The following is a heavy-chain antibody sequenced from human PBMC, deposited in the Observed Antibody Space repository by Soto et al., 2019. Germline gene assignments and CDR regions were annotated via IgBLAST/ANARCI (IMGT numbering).Heavy chain of an antibody. Sequence: EVQLVESGGGLVKPGGSLRLSCAASGFTFSSYSMNWVRQAPGKGLEWVSSISSSSSYIYYADSVKGRFTISRDNAKNSLYLQMNSLRAEDTAVYYCARDRGGPTVTTLYYYYGMDVWGQGTTVTVSS. V-gene: IGHV3-21*01. CDR1: GFTFSSYS. D-gene: IGHD4-17*01. J-gene: IGHJ6*02. CDR2: ISSSSSYI. CDR3: ARDRGGPTVTTLYYYYGMDV.